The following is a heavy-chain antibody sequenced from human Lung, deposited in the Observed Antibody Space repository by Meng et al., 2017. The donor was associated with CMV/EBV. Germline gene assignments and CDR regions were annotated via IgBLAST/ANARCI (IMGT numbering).Heavy chain of an antibody. V-gene: IGHV3-15*01. CDR1: GFTFRTTW. J-gene: IGHJ4*02. D-gene: IGHD1-1*01. CDR3: TTGFGTAEAF. Sequence: GGSXRLSCAASGFTFRTTWMSWVRQAPGKGLDWVGRIKSRNGGGTADHGTPVKGRFTISRDDSKDTLYLQMNSLKVEDTAIYYCTTGFGTAEAFWVQGTLVTVSS. CDR2: IKSRNGGGTA.